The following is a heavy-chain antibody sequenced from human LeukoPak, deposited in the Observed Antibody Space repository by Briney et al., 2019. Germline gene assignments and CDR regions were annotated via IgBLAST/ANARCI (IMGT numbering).Heavy chain of an antibody. CDR2: IRYDGSNK. V-gene: IGHV3-30*02. Sequence: PGRSLRLSCAASGFTFSSYGMHWVRQAPGKGLEWVAFIRYDGSNKYYADSVKGRFTISRDNSKNTLYLQMNSLRAEDTAVYYCANTGRYCSGGSCYLRLYYFDYWGQGTLVTVSS. D-gene: IGHD2-15*01. CDR1: GFTFSSYG. CDR3: ANTGRYCSGGSCYLRLYYFDY. J-gene: IGHJ4*02.